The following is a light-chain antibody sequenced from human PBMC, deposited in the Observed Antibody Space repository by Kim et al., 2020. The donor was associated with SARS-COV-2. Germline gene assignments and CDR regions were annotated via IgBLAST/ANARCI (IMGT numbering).Light chain of an antibody. CDR1: KLGDKF. V-gene: IGLV3-1*01. CDR3: QAWDSNTYVV. CDR2: QDD. Sequence: SPRQPVSITCSGDKLGDKFVSWYQQKPGQTPLLVISQDDRRPSGIPERFSGSNSGNTATLTISGTQAMDEADYYCQAWDSNTYVVFGGGTQLTVL. J-gene: IGLJ2*01.